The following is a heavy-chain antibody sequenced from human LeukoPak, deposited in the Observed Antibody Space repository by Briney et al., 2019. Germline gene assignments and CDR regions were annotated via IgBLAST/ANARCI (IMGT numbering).Heavy chain of an antibody. CDR2: VYTSGST. V-gene: IGHV4-61*02. CDR3: ARDNYYDSSGYYYEYFQH. J-gene: IGHJ1*01. Sequence: ASQTLSLTCTVSGGSISSGSYYWSWIRQPAGKGLEWIGRVYTSGSTNYNPSLKSRVTISVDTSKNQFSLKLSSVTAADTAAYYCARDNYYDSSGYYYEYFQHWGQGTLVTVSS. CDR1: GGSISSGSYY. D-gene: IGHD3-22*01.